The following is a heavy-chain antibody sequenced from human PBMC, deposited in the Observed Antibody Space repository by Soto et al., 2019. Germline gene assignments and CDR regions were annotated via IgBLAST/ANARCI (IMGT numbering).Heavy chain of an antibody. Sequence: SETLSLTCTVSGGSISSYYWSWIRQPPGKGLEWIGYIYYSGSTNYNPSLKSRVTISVDTSKNQFSLKLSSVTAAGTAVYYCAREGSEYYGSGSPGWDAFDIWGQGTMVTVSS. J-gene: IGHJ3*02. CDR1: GGSISSYY. CDR3: AREGSEYYGSGSPGWDAFDI. CDR2: IYYSGST. V-gene: IGHV4-59*01. D-gene: IGHD3-10*01.